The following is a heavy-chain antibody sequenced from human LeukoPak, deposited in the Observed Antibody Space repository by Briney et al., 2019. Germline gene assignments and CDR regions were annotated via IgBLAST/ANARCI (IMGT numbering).Heavy chain of an antibody. J-gene: IGHJ4*02. D-gene: IGHD5-18*01. CDR3: ARVYVDTPMDLDY. V-gene: IGHV4-39*07. CDR2: IYYSGST. CDR1: GGSISSSSYY. Sequence: PSETLSLTCTVSGGSISSSSYYWGWIRQPPGKGLEWIGSIYYSGSTYYNPSLKSRVTISVDTSKNQFSLKLSSVTAADTAVYYCARVYVDTPMDLDYWGQGTLVTVSS.